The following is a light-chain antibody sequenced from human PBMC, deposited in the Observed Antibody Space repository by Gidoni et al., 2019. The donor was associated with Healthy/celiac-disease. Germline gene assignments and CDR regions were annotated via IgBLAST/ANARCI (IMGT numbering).Light chain of an antibody. CDR3: QQYNNWPPGDT. J-gene: IGKJ2*01. CDR1: QSVSSN. Sequence: EIVMTQSPAPLSVSPGERATLSCRASQSVSSNLAWYQQKPGQAPRLLIYGASTRATGSPARFSGSGSGTEFTLPISSLQSEDFAVYYCQQYNNWPPGDTFGQXTKLEIK. CDR2: GAS. V-gene: IGKV3-15*01.